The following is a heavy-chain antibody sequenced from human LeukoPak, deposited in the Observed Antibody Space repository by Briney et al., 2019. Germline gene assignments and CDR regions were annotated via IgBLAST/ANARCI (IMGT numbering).Heavy chain of an antibody. CDR2: IYYSGST. D-gene: IGHD5-18*01. CDR3: ATLGYSYGLHWYFDL. V-gene: IGHV4-61*01. J-gene: IGHJ2*01. Sequence: PSETLSLTCTVSGGSVSSGSYYWSWIRQPPGKGLGWIGYIYYSGSTNYNPSLKSRVTISVDTSKNQFSLKLSSVTAADTAVYYCATLGYSYGLHWYFDLWGRGTLVTVSS. CDR1: GGSVSSGSYY.